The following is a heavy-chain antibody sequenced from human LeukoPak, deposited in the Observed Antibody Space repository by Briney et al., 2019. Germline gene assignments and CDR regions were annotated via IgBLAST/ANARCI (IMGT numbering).Heavy chain of an antibody. J-gene: IGHJ4*02. CDR1: GVSITSYY. Sequence: ASETLSLTCTVSGVSITSYYWSWIRQPAGKGLEWIGHIHTSGSTHYNPSLKSRVTISVDKFKNQFSLKLSPVTAADTAVYYCARSSSDYWGQGTLVTVSS. CDR3: ARSSSDY. V-gene: IGHV4-4*07. CDR2: IHTSGST.